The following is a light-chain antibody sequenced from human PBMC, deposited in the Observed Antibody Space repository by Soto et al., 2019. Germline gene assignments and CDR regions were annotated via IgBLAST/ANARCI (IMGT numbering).Light chain of an antibody. CDR1: SSDVGIYNY. CDR2: QVT. CDR3: SSYTGSTNYV. Sequence: QSVLTQPASVSGSPGQSITISCTGTSSDVGIYNYVSWYQQHPGKAPKLMIYQVTNRPSGVSNRFSGSKSGNTASLTISGLQAEDEADYYCSSYTGSTNYVCGTGTKVTVL. J-gene: IGLJ1*01. V-gene: IGLV2-14*01.